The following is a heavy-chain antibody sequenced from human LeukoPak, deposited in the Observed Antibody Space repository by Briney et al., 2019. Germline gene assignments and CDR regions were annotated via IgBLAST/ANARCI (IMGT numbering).Heavy chain of an antibody. J-gene: IGHJ4*02. CDR3: ARGATVTPFDY. D-gene: IGHD4-17*01. Sequence: ASVKVSCTASGYTFTSYGICWVRPAPGQGLGWMGWISAYNGNTNYAQKLQGRVTMTTDTSTSTAYMELRSLRSDDTAVYYCARGATVTPFDYWGQGTLVTVSS. CDR1: GYTFTSYG. V-gene: IGHV1-18*01. CDR2: ISAYNGNT.